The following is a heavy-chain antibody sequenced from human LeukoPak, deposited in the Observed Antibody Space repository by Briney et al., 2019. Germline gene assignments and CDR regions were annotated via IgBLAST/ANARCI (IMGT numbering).Heavy chain of an antibody. CDR2: IYPGDSDT. D-gene: IGHD3-22*01. CDR3: ARPPNPLYYYDSSGDAFDI. Sequence: GESLKISCKGSGYSFTSYRIGWVRQMPGKGLEWMGIIYPGDSDTRYSPSFQGQVTISADKSISTAYLQWSSLKASDTAMYYCARPPNPLYYYDSSGDAFDIWGQGTMVTVSS. J-gene: IGHJ3*02. V-gene: IGHV5-51*01. CDR1: GYSFTSYR.